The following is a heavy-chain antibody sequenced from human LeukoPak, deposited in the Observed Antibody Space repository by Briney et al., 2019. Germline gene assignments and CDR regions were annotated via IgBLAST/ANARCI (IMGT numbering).Heavy chain of an antibody. Sequence: GGSLRLSCAASGFTFSSYWMHWVRQAPGKGLVWVSRINSDGSTTTYADSMKGRFTFSRDNAKNTLYLQVNSLRAEDTAVYYCAVKWTYDGFDIWGQGTMVTVSS. D-gene: IGHD1-26*01. CDR2: INSDGSTT. V-gene: IGHV3-74*01. CDR3: AVKWTYDGFDI. CDR1: GFTFSSYW. J-gene: IGHJ3*02.